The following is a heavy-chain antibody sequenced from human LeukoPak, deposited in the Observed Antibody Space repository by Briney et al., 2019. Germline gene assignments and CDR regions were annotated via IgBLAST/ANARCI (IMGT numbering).Heavy chain of an antibody. V-gene: IGHV3-23*01. CDR1: GFTFSTYA. Sequence: GGSLRLSCAASGFTFSTYAMSWVRQAPGKGLEWVSTIIGSGGSTYYADSVKGRFTISRDNSENTLYLRMNSLRAEDTAVYYCAKRPLHGSGSFYTFEYWGQGTLVTVSS. CDR2: IIGSGGST. J-gene: IGHJ4*02. D-gene: IGHD3-10*01. CDR3: AKRPLHGSGSFYTFEY.